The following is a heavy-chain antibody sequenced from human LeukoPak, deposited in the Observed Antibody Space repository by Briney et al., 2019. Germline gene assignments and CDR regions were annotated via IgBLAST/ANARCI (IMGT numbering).Heavy chain of an antibody. V-gene: IGHV1-18*01. J-gene: IGHJ6*02. CDR1: DYTFTSYG. CDR2: ISAYNGNT. CDR3: ETDGSDSSAYSYVHYGMDV. D-gene: IGHD3-22*01. Sequence: ASVKVSCKSSDYTFTSYGISWWRQAPGQGLEWMGWISAYNGNTNYAQKLQGRVTMTTDTSTSTAYMELRSLTSDETAVYSCETDGSDSSAYSYVHYGMDVWGQGTTVTVSS.